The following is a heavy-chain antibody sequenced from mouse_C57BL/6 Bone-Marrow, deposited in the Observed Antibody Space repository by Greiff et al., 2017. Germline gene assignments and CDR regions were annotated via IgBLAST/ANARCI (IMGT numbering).Heavy chain of an antibody. J-gene: IGHJ1*03. Sequence: QVQLKESGPELVKPGASVKISCKASGYAFSSSWMNWVKQRPGKGLEWIGRIYPGDGDTNYNGKFKGKATLTADKSSSTAYMQLSSLTSEDSAVYFCARQALLYGSSYDWYFDVWGTGTTVTVSS. CDR3: ARQALLYGSSYDWYFDV. CDR2: IYPGDGDT. D-gene: IGHD1-1*01. CDR1: GYAFSSSW. V-gene: IGHV1-82*01.